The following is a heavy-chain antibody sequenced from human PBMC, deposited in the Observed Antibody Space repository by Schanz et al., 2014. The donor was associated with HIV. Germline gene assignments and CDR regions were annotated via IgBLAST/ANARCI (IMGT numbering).Heavy chain of an antibody. CDR1: GFTFDDYT. Sequence: EVQLVESGGVVVQPGGSLRISCAASGFTFDDYTMHWVRQAPGKGLEWVSLITWDGGSTYYADSVNGRFTISRDNSKNTLYLQMTTLRTEDTAVYYCAKPEYDSRGNSQSHFDSWGQGTLVTVSS. V-gene: IGHV3-43*01. D-gene: IGHD3-22*01. CDR2: ITWDGGST. J-gene: IGHJ4*02. CDR3: AKPEYDSRGNSQSHFDS.